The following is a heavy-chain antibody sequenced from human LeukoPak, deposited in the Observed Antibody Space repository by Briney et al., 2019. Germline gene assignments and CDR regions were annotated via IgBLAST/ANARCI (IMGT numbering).Heavy chain of an antibody. CDR3: AGSEYKGVYYYGMDV. Sequence: SKTLSLTCTVSGGSISSYYWSWVRQPPGKGLEWIGYIYYSGSTNYNPSLKSRVTISVDTSKNQFSLKLSSVTAADTAVYYCAGSEYKGVYYYGMDVWGQGTTVTVSS. CDR2: IYYSGST. D-gene: IGHD6-6*01. J-gene: IGHJ6*02. CDR1: GGSISSYY. V-gene: IGHV4-59*01.